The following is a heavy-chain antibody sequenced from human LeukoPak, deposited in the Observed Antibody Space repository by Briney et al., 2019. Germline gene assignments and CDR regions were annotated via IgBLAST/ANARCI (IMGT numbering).Heavy chain of an antibody. V-gene: IGHV1-24*01. CDR1: GYTLTELS. Sequence: ASVKVSCKVTGYTLTELSMHWVRQAPGKGLEWMGGFDPEDGETIYAQKFQGRVTMTEDTSTDTAYMELSSLRSEDTAVYYCATAAAAGYYYYYYMDVWGKGTTVTVFS. J-gene: IGHJ6*03. D-gene: IGHD6-13*01. CDR3: ATAAAAGYYYYYYMDV. CDR2: FDPEDGET.